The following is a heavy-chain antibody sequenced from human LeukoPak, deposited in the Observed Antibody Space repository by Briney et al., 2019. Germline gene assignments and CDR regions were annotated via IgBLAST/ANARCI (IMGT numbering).Heavy chain of an antibody. CDR2: IYYSGST. V-gene: IGHV4-39*01. Sequence: SETLSLTCTVSGGSISSSSYYWGWIRQPPGKGLEWIGSIYYSGSTYYNPSLKSRVTISVDTSKNQFSLKLSSVIAADTAVYYCARHCSSTSCYTYYYCGMDVWGQGTTVTVSS. CDR1: GGSISSSSYY. J-gene: IGHJ6*02. CDR3: ARHCSSTSCYTYYYCGMDV. D-gene: IGHD2-2*02.